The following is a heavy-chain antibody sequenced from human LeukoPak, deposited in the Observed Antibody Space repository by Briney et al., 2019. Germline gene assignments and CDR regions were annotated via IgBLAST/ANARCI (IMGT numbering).Heavy chain of an antibody. Sequence: GGSLRLSCAASGFTFDDYTMHWVRQAPGKGLEWVSLISWDGGSTYYADSVKGRFTISRDNSKNSLYLQMNSLRTEDTALYYCAKVSVDYYGSGSYFGAFDIWGQGTMVTVSS. CDR2: ISWDGGST. D-gene: IGHD3-10*01. CDR1: GFTFDDYT. CDR3: AKVSVDYYGSGSYFGAFDI. J-gene: IGHJ3*02. V-gene: IGHV3-43*01.